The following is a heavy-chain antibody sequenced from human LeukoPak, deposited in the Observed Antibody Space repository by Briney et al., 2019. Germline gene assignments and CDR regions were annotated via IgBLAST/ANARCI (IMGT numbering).Heavy chain of an antibody. CDR2: ISGSGGST. Sequence: GGSLRLSCAASGFTFSSYAMSWVRQASGKGLEWDSAISGSGGSTYYADSVKGRFTISRDNSKNTLYLQMNSLRAEDTAVYYCAKDGSGWDYDSSGYYYDYWGQGTLVTVSS. V-gene: IGHV3-23*01. J-gene: IGHJ4*02. D-gene: IGHD3-22*01. CDR3: AKDGSGWDYDSSGYYYDY. CDR1: GFTFSSYA.